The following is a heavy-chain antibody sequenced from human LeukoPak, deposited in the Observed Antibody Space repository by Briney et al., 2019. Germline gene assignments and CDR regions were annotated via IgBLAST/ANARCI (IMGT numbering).Heavy chain of an antibody. Sequence: AETLSLTCTVSAGSINEDYWSWIRQPPGKGLEWIGYIYSSGRPNYNPSLTSRLTISVDTSKNQFSLNLSSVTDADAALYFCARHQYSTPEFVYWGQGTLVTVSS. CDR1: AGSINEDY. CDR3: ARHQYSTPEFVY. J-gene: IGHJ4*02. D-gene: IGHD2-15*01. V-gene: IGHV4-59*08. CDR2: IYSSGRP.